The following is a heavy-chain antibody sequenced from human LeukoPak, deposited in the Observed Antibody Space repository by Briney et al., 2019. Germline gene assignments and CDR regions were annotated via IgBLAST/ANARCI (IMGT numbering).Heavy chain of an antibody. CDR2: ISAYNDNT. CDR1: GYTFTSYG. D-gene: IGHD3-9*01. V-gene: IGHV1-18*01. Sequence: VASVKVSCKASGYTFTSYGISWVRQAPGQGLEWMGWISAYNDNTNYAQKLQGRVTMTTDTSTSTAYMELRSLRSDDTAVYYCARVHYDILTGYSYFDYWGQGTLVTVPT. J-gene: IGHJ4*02. CDR3: ARVHYDILTGYSYFDY.